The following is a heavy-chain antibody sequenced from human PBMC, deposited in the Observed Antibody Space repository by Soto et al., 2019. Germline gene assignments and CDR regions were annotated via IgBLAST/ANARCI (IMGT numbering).Heavy chain of an antibody. V-gene: IGHV3-73*01. CDR1: GFTFSDST. CDR3: TRLITPLDY. Sequence: GGSLRLSCAASGFTFSDSTMHWVRQTSGRGLEWLGRIRSKVNNLETVYAASVKGRFNISRDDSKNAAYLQMNSLNTEDTAVYYCTRLITPLDYWGRGTLVTVS. D-gene: IGHD3-16*01. CDR2: IRSKVNNLET. J-gene: IGHJ4*02.